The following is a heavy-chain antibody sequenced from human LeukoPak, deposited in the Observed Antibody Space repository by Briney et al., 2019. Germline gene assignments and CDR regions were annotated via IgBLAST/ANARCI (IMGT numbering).Heavy chain of an antibody. J-gene: IGHJ4*02. D-gene: IGHD3-3*01. CDR1: GFTFSSYA. CDR3: AKDINDFWSGYYSGVDY. V-gene: IGHV3-23*01. CDR2: ISGSGGST. Sequence: PGGSLRLSCAASGFTFSSYAMSWVRQAPGKGLEWVSAISGSGGSTYYADSVKCRFTISRDNSKNTLYLQMNSLRAEDTAVYYCAKDINDFWSGYYSGVDYWGQGTLVTVSS.